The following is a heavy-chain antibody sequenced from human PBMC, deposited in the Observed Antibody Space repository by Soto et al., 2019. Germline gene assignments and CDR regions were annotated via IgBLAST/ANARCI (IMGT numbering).Heavy chain of an antibody. CDR3: AKDTPTGTTIYYYYGMDV. Sequence: GGSLRLSCAASGFTFSSYGMHWVRQAPGKGLEWVAVISYDGSNKYYADSVKGRFTIPRDNSKNTLYLQMNSLRAEDTAVYYCAKDTPTGTTIYYYYGMDVWGQGTTVTVSS. D-gene: IGHD1-1*01. J-gene: IGHJ6*02. CDR1: GFTFSSYG. V-gene: IGHV3-30*18. CDR2: ISYDGSNK.